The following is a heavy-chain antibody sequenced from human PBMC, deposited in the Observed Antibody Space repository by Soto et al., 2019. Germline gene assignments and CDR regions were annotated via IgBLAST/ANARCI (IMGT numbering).Heavy chain of an antibody. Sequence: PGGSLRLSCVASGFTFSSYAMSWVRQAPGKGLEWVSAISSSGVNTYNADSVKGRFTISRDNSKKMLYLQMNSLRAEDTAVYYCAKGGYYFDSSGYLDYWGLGTLVTLSS. CDR3: AKGGYYFDSSGYLDY. D-gene: IGHD3-22*01. CDR1: GFTFSSYA. J-gene: IGHJ4*02. V-gene: IGHV3-23*01. CDR2: ISSSGVNT.